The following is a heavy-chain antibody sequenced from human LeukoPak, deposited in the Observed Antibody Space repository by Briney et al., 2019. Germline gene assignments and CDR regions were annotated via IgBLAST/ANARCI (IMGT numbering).Heavy chain of an antibody. V-gene: IGHV4-34*01. CDR1: GGPFSGYY. D-gene: IGHD6-13*01. Sequence: PSETLSLTCAVYGGPFSGYYWSWIRQPPGKGLEWIGEINHSGSTNYNPPLKSRVTISVDTSKNQFSLKLSSVTAADTAVYYCARADSGYDDSSSWYPHFDYWGQGTLVTVSS. CDR3: ARADSGYDDSSSWYPHFDY. CDR2: INHSGST. J-gene: IGHJ4*02.